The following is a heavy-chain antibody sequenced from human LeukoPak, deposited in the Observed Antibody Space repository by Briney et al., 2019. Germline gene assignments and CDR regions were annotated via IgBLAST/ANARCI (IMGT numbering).Heavy chain of an antibody. V-gene: IGHV3-23*01. Sequence: GGSLRLSCAASGFTFSSYAMSWVRQAPGKGLEWVSAISGSGGSTYYADSVKGRFTISRDNSKNTVYLQMNSLRAEDTAVYYCANTPPHDYGDYNDAFDIWGQGTMVTVSS. CDR1: GFTFSSYA. D-gene: IGHD4-17*01. J-gene: IGHJ3*02. CDR3: ANTPPHDYGDYNDAFDI. CDR2: ISGSGGST.